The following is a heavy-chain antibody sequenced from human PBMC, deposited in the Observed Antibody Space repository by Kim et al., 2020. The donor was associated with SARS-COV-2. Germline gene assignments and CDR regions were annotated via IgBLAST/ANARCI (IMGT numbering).Heavy chain of an antibody. CDR1: GGSINSYY. J-gene: IGHJ4*02. V-gene: IGHV4-59*01. CDR2: SHYTGSP. CDR3: ASRTGEMATFYY. D-gene: IGHD5-12*01. Sequence: SETLSLTCIVSGGSINSYYWSWIRQSPGKTLEWIGYSHYTGSPNYNPSLQSRVTILVDTSNNQFSLKLSSVTAADTAVYYCASRTGEMATFYYWGQGILVTVSS.